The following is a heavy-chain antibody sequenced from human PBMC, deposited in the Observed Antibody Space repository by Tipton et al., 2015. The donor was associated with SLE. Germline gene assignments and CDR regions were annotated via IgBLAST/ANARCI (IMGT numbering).Heavy chain of an antibody. V-gene: IGHV3-48*03. CDR2: ISSSGSTI. D-gene: IGHD4/OR15-4a*01. Sequence: SLRLSCAASGFTFSSYEMNWVRQAPGKGLEWVSYISSSGSTIYYADSVKGRFTISRDNAKNSLYLQMNSLRAEDTAVYYCAREDATISGYFDYGGQGPLVTVSS. CDR3: AREDATISGYFDY. J-gene: IGHJ4*02. CDR1: GFTFSSYE.